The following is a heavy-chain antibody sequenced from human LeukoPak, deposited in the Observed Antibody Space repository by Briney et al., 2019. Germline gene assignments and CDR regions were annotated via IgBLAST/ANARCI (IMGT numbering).Heavy chain of an antibody. CDR2: IYISGST. CDR1: GGSISSGSYY. J-gene: IGHJ5*02. D-gene: IGHD3-22*01. Sequence: SETLSLTCTVSGGSISSGSYYWSWIRQPAGKGLEWIGRIYISGSTNYNPSLKSRVTISIHTSKNQFSLKLSSVTAADTAVYYCARDTYYYYDSSGASRWFDPWGQGTLVTVSS. V-gene: IGHV4-61*02. CDR3: ARDTYYYYDSSGASRWFDP.